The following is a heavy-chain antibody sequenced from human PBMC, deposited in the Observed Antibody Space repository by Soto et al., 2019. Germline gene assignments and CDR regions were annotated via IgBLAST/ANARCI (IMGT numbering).Heavy chain of an antibody. CDR3: ATQIPGSYHFDS. CDR1: GGSISSNNW. D-gene: IGHD3-10*01. CDR2: IHQSGST. V-gene: IGHV4-4*02. Sequence: QVQLQESGPGLVKPSGTQSLTCVVSGGSISSNNWWSWVRQPPGKGLEWIEEIHQSGSTNYNPSLKSRVIISVDKSKNQFSLKLGSVTAADTAVYYCATQIPGSYHFDSWGQGHLVTVSS. J-gene: IGHJ4*02.